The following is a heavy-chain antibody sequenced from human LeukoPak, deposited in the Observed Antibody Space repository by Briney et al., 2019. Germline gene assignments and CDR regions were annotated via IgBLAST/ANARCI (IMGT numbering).Heavy chain of an antibody. CDR1: GFTFSSYE. CDR2: ISSSGSII. V-gene: IGHV3-48*03. Sequence: GGSLRLSCAASGFTFSSYEMNWVRQAPGKGLEWVSYISSSGSIIYYADSVKGRFTISRDNAKNSLYLQMNSLRAEDTAVYYCARYTSNVVGKRHYFDYWGQGTLVTVSS. D-gene: IGHD1-26*01. J-gene: IGHJ4*02. CDR3: ARYTSNVVGKRHYFDY.